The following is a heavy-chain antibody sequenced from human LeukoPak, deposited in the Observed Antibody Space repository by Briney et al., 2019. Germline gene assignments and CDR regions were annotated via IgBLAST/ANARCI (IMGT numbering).Heavy chain of an antibody. V-gene: IGHV1-18*01. J-gene: IGHJ4*02. D-gene: IGHD6-19*01. CDR3: AREMSVAGTGHFDF. CDR2: ISTYNGNT. Sequence: ASVKVSCKASGYTFTSYGISWGRQAPGQGLEWMGWISTYNGNTHYAQKLQGRVTMTTDTSTSTAYMDLRSLRSDDTAVYYCAREMSVAGTGHFDFWGQGTLVTLSS. CDR1: GYTFTSYG.